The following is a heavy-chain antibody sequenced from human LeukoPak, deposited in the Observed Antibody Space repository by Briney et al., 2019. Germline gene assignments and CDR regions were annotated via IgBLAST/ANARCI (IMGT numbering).Heavy chain of an antibody. CDR2: IRTRAHGATT. J-gene: IGHJ4*02. D-gene: IGHD3-22*01. Sequence: GGSLRLSCTASGFTFGDYAVIWFRQAPGKGLEWVGFIRTRAHGATTQYAASVKGRFIISRDDSRSIAYLQMNSLKTEDTAVYHCTRDPDGRGYNYVFDYWGQGTLVTVSP. CDR3: TRDPDGRGYNYVFDY. V-gene: IGHV3-49*03. CDR1: GFTFGDYA.